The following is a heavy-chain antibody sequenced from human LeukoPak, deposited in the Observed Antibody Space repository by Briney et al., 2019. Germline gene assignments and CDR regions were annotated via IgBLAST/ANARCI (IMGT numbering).Heavy chain of an antibody. CDR3: AASSGVTLGRF. D-gene: IGHD3-16*01. Sequence: SETLSLTCTVSGGSISSGSHYYQWIRQHPGKGLEWIGYIYYTGITSYNPSLKSRVTMSVDTSMNQVSLKVTSLTAADTAVYYCAASSGVTLGRFWGQGALVTVSS. CDR2: IYYTGIT. J-gene: IGHJ4*02. CDR1: GGSISSGSHY. V-gene: IGHV4-31*03.